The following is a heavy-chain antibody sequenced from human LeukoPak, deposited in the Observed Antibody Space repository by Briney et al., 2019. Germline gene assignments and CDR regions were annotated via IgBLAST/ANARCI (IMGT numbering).Heavy chain of an antibody. CDR2: ISSSSSYI. J-gene: IGHJ4*02. V-gene: IGHV3-21*01. D-gene: IGHD3-16*01. CDR3: ARDKFYGWGSPNGWYYFDY. CDR1: GFTFSSYS. Sequence: GGSLRLSCAASGFTFSSYSMNWVRQAPGKGLEWVSSISSSSSYIYYADSVKGRFTISRDNAKNSLYLQMNSLRAEDTAVYYCARDKFYGWGSPNGWYYFDYWGQGTLVTVSS.